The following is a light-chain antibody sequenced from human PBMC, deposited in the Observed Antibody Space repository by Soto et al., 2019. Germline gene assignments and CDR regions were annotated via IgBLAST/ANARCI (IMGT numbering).Light chain of an antibody. J-gene: IGKJ4*01. CDR3: QQYGGSPT. Sequence: EIVLTQSPGTLSLSPGERATLSCRASQSVSSNYLAWYQQKPGQAPRLLLYGASRRATGIPDRFSGSGSGTDFTLTISRLEPEDFAVYFCQQYGGSPTFGGGTKVEIK. CDR1: QSVSSNY. V-gene: IGKV3-20*01. CDR2: GAS.